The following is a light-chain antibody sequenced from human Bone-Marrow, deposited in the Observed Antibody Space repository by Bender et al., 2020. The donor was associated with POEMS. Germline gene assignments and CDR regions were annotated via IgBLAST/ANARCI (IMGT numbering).Light chain of an antibody. V-gene: IGLV2-14*03. CDR1: SSDVGGSDH. CDR2: DVN. CDR3: QSYDNSLGGWV. Sequence: QSALTQPASVSESPGQSITISCTGTSSDVGGSDHVSWYQQHPDKAPKLMIYDVNKRPSGVPDRFSGSKSGNTAFLTITGLQAEDEGDYYCQSYDNSLGGWVFGGGTKLTVL. J-gene: IGLJ3*02.